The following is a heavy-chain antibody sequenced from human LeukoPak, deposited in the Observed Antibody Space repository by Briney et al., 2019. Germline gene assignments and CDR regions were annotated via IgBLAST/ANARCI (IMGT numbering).Heavy chain of an antibody. V-gene: IGHV3-74*01. J-gene: IGHJ4*02. CDR2: ITPDGGGA. D-gene: IGHD3/OR15-3a*01. CDR3: ARGVDWTTINELNY. CDR1: GFTFSNFW. Sequence: GGSLRLSCAASGFTFSNFWMHWVRQAPGKGLVWVSRITPDGGGADYMDSVKGRFTISRDNAKNTVYLQMNSLGADDMAVYYCARGVDWTTINELNYWGQGTLVTVCS.